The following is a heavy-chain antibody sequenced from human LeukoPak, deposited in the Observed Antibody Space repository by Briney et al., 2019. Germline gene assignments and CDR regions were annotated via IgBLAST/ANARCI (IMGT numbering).Heavy chain of an antibody. Sequence: PSETLSLTCAVYGGSFSGYYWSWIRQPPGKGLEWIGEINHSGFTNYNPFLKSRVTISVDTSKNQFSLKLSSVTAADTAVYYCARAHGDQGFDYWGQGTLVTVSS. D-gene: IGHD4-17*01. J-gene: IGHJ4*02. V-gene: IGHV4-34*01. CDR3: ARAHGDQGFDY. CDR2: INHSGFT. CDR1: GGSFSGYY.